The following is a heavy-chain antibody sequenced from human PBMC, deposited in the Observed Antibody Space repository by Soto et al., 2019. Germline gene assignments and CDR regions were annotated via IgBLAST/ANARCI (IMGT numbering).Heavy chain of an antibody. CDR1: GFTFSSYG. D-gene: IGHD3-10*01. Sequence: GGSLRLSCAASGFTFSSYGMHWVRQAPGKGLEWVAVISYDGSNKYYADSVKGRFTISRDNSKNTLYLQMNSLRAEDTAVYYCAKDKAWFGESQGSERGTFDYWGQGTLVTVSS. CDR3: AKDKAWFGESQGSERGTFDY. V-gene: IGHV3-30*18. J-gene: IGHJ4*02. CDR2: ISYDGSNK.